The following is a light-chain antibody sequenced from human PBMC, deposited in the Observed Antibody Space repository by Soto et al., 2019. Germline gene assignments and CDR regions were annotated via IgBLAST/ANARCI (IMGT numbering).Light chain of an antibody. Sequence: EIVLTQSPATLSLSPGERATLSCRASQSVSSSYLAWYQQKPGQTPSLLIYGASRRATGIPDRFSGSGSGTDFTLTISRLQPEDFAVYYCQQYGSSPPITFGQGTRLEIK. CDR3: QQYGSSPPIT. J-gene: IGKJ5*01. CDR2: GAS. V-gene: IGKV3-20*01. CDR1: QSVSSSY.